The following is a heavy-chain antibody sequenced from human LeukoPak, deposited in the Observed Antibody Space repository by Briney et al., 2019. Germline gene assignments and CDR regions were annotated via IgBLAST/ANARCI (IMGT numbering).Heavy chain of an antibody. CDR1: GFTFSNAW. CDR2: IKSKTDGGTT. J-gene: IGHJ4*02. D-gene: IGHD3-3*01. Sequence: GGSLRLSCAASGFTFSNAWMSWVRQAPGKGLESVGRIKSKTDGGTTDSAAPVKGRFTISRDDSKNTLYLQMNSLKTEDTAVYYCMYFWSGSSLVDYWGQGTLVTVSS. CDR3: MYFWSGSSLVDY. V-gene: IGHV3-15*01.